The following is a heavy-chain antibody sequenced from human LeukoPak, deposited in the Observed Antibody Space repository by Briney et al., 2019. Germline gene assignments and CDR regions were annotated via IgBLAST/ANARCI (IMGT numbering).Heavy chain of an antibody. CDR3: ARDTGYYDSSGNYYFDY. Sequence: GASVKVSCKASGGTFTSYAISWVRQAPGQGLEWMGRIIPILGIANYAQKFQGRVTITADKSTSTAYMELSSLRSEDTAVYYCARDTGYYDSSGNYYFDYWGQGTLVTVSS. CDR1: GGTFTSYA. D-gene: IGHD3-22*01. V-gene: IGHV1-69*04. CDR2: IIPILGIA. J-gene: IGHJ4*02.